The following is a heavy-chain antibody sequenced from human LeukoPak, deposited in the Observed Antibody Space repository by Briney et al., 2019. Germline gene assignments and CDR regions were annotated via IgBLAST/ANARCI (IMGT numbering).Heavy chain of an antibody. CDR3: AREVYDFWSGYTARFDP. J-gene: IGHJ5*02. CDR2: ISSSGSTI. CDR1: GFTFSSYS. D-gene: IGHD3-3*01. Sequence: GGSLRLSCAASGFTFSSYSMNWVRQAPGKGLEWISYISSSGSTINYADSVKGRFAISRDNAKNSLYLQMNSLRDEDTAVYYCAREVYDFWSGYTARFDPWGQGTLVTVSS. V-gene: IGHV3-48*02.